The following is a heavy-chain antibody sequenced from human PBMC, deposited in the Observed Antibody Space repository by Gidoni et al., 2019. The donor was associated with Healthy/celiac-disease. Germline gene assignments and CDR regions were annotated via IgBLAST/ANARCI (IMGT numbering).Heavy chain of an antibody. V-gene: IGHV4-30-2*01. Sequence: QLQLQESGSGLVKPSQTLSLTCAVSGGSISSGGYSWSWIRQPPGKGLEWIGYIYHSGSTYYNPSLKSRVTISVDRSKNQFSLKLSSVTAADTAVYYCARGDDSSGYGDAFDIWGQGTMVTVSS. CDR3: ARGDDSSGYGDAFDI. D-gene: IGHD3-22*01. CDR1: GGSISSGGYS. CDR2: IYHSGST. J-gene: IGHJ3*02.